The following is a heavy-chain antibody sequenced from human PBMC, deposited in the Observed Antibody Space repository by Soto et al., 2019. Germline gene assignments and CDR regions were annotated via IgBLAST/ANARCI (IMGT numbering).Heavy chain of an antibody. Sequence: QLQLQESGSGLVKPSQTLSLTCGVSGGSISSGGYSWSWIRQPPGKGLEWIGYIYQSVSTYYNPPLKGRVIISVDRAKNQVSLEPRSVTAADTAGYYWGRGPPMFYLGPGIRVTVPP. V-gene: IGHV4-30-2*01. CDR1: GGSISSGGYS. CDR3: GRGPPMFY. J-gene: IGHJ4*02. CDR2: IYQSVST. D-gene: IGHD3-10*02.